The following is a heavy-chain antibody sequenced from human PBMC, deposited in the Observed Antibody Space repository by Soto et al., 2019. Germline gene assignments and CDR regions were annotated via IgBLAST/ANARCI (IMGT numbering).Heavy chain of an antibody. Sequence: GSLRLSCAASGFTFSSYGMHWVRQAPGKGLEWVAVISYDGSNKYYADSVKGRFTISRDNSKNTLYLQMNSLRAEDTAVYYCAKAQGWNDGPLDYYYYGMDVWGQGTTVTVSS. CDR3: AKAQGWNDGPLDYYYYGMDV. D-gene: IGHD1-1*01. CDR2: ISYDGSNK. J-gene: IGHJ6*02. CDR1: GFTFSSYG. V-gene: IGHV3-30*18.